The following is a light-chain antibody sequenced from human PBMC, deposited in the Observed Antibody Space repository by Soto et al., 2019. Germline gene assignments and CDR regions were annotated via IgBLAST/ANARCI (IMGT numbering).Light chain of an antibody. CDR1: SSDVDGSKY. CDR3: TSSTSDSLYV. J-gene: IGLJ1*01. Sequence: QSALTQPASVSGSPGQSITISCTGTSSDVDGSKYVSWYRQYPGKVPKLLINKVSNRPSGVSNRFSGSKSGNTASLTISGLLAEDEADYFCTSSTSDSLYVFGTGTKVTVL. CDR2: KVS. V-gene: IGLV2-14*01.